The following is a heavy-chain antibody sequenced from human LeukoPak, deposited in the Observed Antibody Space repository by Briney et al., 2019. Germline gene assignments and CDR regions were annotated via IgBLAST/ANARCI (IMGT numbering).Heavy chain of an antibody. D-gene: IGHD3-16*01. V-gene: IGHV4-59*01. J-gene: IGHJ4*02. CDR1: GGSISSYY. CDR2: IYYIGST. Sequence: SETLSLTCSVSGGSISSYYWSWIRQPPGKGLEWIGCIYYIGSTNHNPSLKSRVTISVDTSKNQFSLKLGSVTAADTAVYYCARGRVGGNYWGQGTLVTVSS. CDR3: ARGRVGGNY.